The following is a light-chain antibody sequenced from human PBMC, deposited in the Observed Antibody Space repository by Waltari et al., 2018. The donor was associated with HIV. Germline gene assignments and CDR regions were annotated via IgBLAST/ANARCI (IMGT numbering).Light chain of an antibody. Sequence: QPVVTQPPSASASLGATVPLTCTLSSGYAHSNVDWYQQSPGKGPRFVMRVGPGGIVGTKGDGIPDRFSVSGFGRDRYLTIKNTQEEDESDYHCGADHGSGNNFVVVFGGGTKLTVV. CDR2: VGPGGIVG. J-gene: IGLJ2*01. CDR3: GADHGSGNNFVVV. CDR1: SGYAHSN. V-gene: IGLV9-49*01.